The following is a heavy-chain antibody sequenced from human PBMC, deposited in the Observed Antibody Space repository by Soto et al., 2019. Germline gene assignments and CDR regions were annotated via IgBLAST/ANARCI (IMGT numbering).Heavy chain of an antibody. CDR3: AREGDSWYYDSSGYYYRKYFQH. Sequence: GGSMRLSCAASGFTFSSYAMHWVRQAQNKGLEWVAVISYDGSNKYYADSVKGRFTISRDNSKNPLYLQMNSLRAEDTAVYYCAREGDSWYYDSSGYYYRKYFQHWGQGTLVTVSS. CDR2: ISYDGSNK. D-gene: IGHD3-22*01. V-gene: IGHV3-30-3*01. J-gene: IGHJ1*01. CDR1: GFTFSSYA.